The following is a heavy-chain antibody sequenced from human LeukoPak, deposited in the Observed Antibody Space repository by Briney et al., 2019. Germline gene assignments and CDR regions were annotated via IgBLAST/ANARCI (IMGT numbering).Heavy chain of an antibody. J-gene: IGHJ4*02. Sequence: PSETLSLTCPDSGGSISSCSYSWGWIRQPPGKGLEWIGSLYYSGTTYYSPSLKSRLTISVDTSKNQFSLKLSSVTAADTAVYDYGIINSSSHSARDYWGQGTLVTVSS. CDR3: GIINSSSHSARDY. CDR1: GGSISSCSYS. V-gene: IGHV4-39*01. CDR2: LYYSGTT. D-gene: IGHD2-2*01.